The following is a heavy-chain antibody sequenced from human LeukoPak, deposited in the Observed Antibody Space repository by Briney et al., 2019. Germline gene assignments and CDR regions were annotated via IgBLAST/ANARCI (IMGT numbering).Heavy chain of an antibody. J-gene: IGHJ4*02. D-gene: IGHD3-10*01. CDR2: ISGSGGST. CDR3: AKASGSGTYYKSHFDY. V-gene: IGHV3-23*01. CDR1: EFTFRTYA. Sequence: GGSLRLSCAASEFTFRTYAMRWVRQAPGKGLKWVSAISGSGGSTYYADSVKGRFTISRDNSKNTLYLQMNSLRDEDTTVYYCAKASGSGTYYKSHFDYWGQGTLVTVSS.